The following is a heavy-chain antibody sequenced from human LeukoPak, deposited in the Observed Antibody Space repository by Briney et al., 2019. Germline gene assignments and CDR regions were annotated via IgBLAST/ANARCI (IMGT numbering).Heavy chain of an antibody. D-gene: IGHD6-19*01. CDR2: IYRSGSA. V-gene: IGHV4-4*02. CDR3: ARHITVSYDAFNL. CDR1: GGSLSSDNW. J-gene: IGHJ3*01. Sequence: PSGTLSLTCAVSGGSLSSDNWWSWVRPPPGKGLEWIGEIYRSGSANYNPSLKSRVTISVDTSKTQFSLKLTSVTAADTAVYYCARHITVSYDAFNLWGRGTMVTVSS.